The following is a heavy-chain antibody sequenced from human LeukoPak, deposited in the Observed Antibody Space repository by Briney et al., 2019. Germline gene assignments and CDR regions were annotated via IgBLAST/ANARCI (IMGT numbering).Heavy chain of an antibody. D-gene: IGHD5-18*01. V-gene: IGHV3-30*02. CDR1: GFTFSNYG. Sequence: GGSLRLSCAASGFTFSNYGMNWVRQGPGKGLEWVSFVRYDGSNKYYADSVKGRFTISRDNSKNTLYLQMHSLRAEDTAVYYCAKDRLRGGYGFDLMDYWGQGTLVTVSS. CDR3: AKDRLRGGYGFDLMDY. J-gene: IGHJ4*02. CDR2: VRYDGSNK.